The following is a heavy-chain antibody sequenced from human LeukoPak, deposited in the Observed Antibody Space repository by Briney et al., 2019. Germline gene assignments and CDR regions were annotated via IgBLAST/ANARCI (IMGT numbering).Heavy chain of an antibody. CDR3: AKDSRVAPYGMDV. J-gene: IGHJ6*02. Sequence: GGSLRLSCAASGFTFSSYAMSWVRQAPGKGLEWVSAISGSGGSTYYADSVKGRFTISRDNSKNTLYLQVNSLRAEDTAVYYCAKDSRVAPYGMDVWGQGTTVTVSS. D-gene: IGHD2/OR15-2a*01. CDR1: GFTFSSYA. CDR2: ISGSGGST. V-gene: IGHV3-23*01.